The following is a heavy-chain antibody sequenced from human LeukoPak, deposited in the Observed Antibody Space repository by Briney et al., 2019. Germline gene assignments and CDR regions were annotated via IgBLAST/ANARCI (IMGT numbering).Heavy chain of an antibody. D-gene: IGHD4-23*01. V-gene: IGHV1-2*02. J-gene: IGHJ4*02. CDR3: ARDPPTVVTAAALFDY. CDR1: GYTFTGYY. Sequence: ASVKVSCKASGYTFTGYYMHWVRQAPGQGLEWMGWINPNSGGTNYAQKFQGRVTMTRDTSISTAYMELSRLRSDDTAVYYCARDPPTVVTAAALFDYWGQGTLVTVSS. CDR2: INPNSGGT.